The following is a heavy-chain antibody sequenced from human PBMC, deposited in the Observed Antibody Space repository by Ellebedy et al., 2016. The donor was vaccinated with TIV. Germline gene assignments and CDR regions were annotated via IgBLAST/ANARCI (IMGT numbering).Heavy chain of an antibody. D-gene: IGHD1-20*01. CDR3: AGDWGRTNWYGKFDY. J-gene: IGHJ4*02. CDR1: GFTFSSYA. CDR2: ISGSGDNT. V-gene: IGHV3-23*01. Sequence: PGGSLRLSCAASGFTFSSYAMTWVRQAPGKGLYWVSSISGSGDNTYYEDSVKGRFTISRDNSKNTLFLQMNSLRAEDTALYYCAGDWGRTNWYGKFDYWGQGTPVTVSS.